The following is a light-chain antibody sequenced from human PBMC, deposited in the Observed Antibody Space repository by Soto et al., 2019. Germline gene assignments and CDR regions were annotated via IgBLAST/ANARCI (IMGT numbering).Light chain of an antibody. CDR2: LNSDGSH. CDR3: QTWGTGIRV. Sequence: QLVLTQSPSASASLGASVKLTCTLSSGHSNYAIAWHQQQLEKGPRYLMKLNSDGSHRKGDGIPDRFSGSSSGAERYLTISSLQSEDEADYYCQTWGTGIRVFGTGTKLTVL. J-gene: IGLJ1*01. V-gene: IGLV4-69*01. CDR1: SGHSNYA.